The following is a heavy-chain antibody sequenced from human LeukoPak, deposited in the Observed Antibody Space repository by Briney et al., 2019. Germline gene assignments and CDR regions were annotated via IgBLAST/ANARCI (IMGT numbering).Heavy chain of an antibody. D-gene: IGHD3-10*01. CDR1: GYSISSGYY. Sequence: PSETLSLTCAVSGYSISSGYYWGWIRQPPGKGLEWIGSIYHSGSTYYNPSLKSRVTISVDTSKNQFSLKLSSVTAADTAVYYCARRISGAFDIWCQGTMVTVSS. J-gene: IGHJ3*02. V-gene: IGHV4-38-2*01. CDR2: IYHSGST. CDR3: ARRISGAFDI.